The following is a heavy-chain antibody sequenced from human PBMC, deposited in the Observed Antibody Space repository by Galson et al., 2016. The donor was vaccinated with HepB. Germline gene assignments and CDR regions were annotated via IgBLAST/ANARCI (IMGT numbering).Heavy chain of an antibody. CDR3: ARSGGSAGMH. CDR1: GGSISGVY. D-gene: IGHD3-16*01. CDR2: MRDSGNT. Sequence: SETLSLTCSVSGGSISGVYWSWTRQPPGKGLEWIAYMRDSGNTNYNPSLKSRVTTSVDTSIYQFSLRLSSVTAADTAVYYCARSGGSAGMHWGQGTLVTVSS. J-gene: IGHJ1*01. V-gene: IGHV4-59*08.